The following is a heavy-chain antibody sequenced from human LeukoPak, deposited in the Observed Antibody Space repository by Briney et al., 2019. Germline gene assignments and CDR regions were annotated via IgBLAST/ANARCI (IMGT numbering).Heavy chain of an antibody. CDR1: GFTFSNYL. Sequence: PGGSLRLSCATSGFTFSNYLMTWVRQAPGKGLEWVASIKADATEKYYVDSVKGRFTISRDNAKNSLYLQMNSLRAEDTAVYYCARYKDVVVVTATRLDYWGQGTLVTVSS. V-gene: IGHV3-7*03. D-gene: IGHD2-21*02. CDR3: ARYKDVVVVTATRLDY. J-gene: IGHJ4*02. CDR2: IKADATEK.